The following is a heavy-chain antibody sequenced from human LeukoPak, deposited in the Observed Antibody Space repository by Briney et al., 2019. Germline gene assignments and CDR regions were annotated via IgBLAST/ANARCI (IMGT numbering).Heavy chain of an antibody. J-gene: IGHJ4*02. CDR3: ARIRCGHSGSVCYNH. V-gene: IGHV4-34*01. Sequence: SETLSLTCGVFGVSINDYYWSWIRQSPGKGLEWIGEISHTEGTRYNPSLESRVTMSVGTSENQLSLKLIFVTAADTAVYYCARIRCGHSGSVCYNHWGLGTLVSVSS. D-gene: IGHD3-9*01. CDR1: GVSINDYY. CDR2: ISHTEGT.